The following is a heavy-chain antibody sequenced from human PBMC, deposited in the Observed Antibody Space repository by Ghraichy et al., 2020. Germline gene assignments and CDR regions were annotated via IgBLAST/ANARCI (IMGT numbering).Heavy chain of an antibody. J-gene: IGHJ6*02. Sequence: GESLRLSCAASGFTFSRYGMHWVRQAPGKGLEWVAVTSYDGNNKNYADSVKGRFSISRDNSKNTLYLQMNSLRPEDTAVYYCAKERDSSGYYSFRGDYYGMDVWGQGTTVTGSS. CDR1: GFTFSRYG. V-gene: IGHV3-30*18. D-gene: IGHD3-22*01. CDR3: AKERDSSGYYSFRGDYYGMDV. CDR2: TSYDGNNK.